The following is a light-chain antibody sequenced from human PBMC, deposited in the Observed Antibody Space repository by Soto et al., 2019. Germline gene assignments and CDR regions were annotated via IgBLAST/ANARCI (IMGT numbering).Light chain of an antibody. V-gene: IGKV3-15*01. Sequence: EIVLTQSPGTLSLSPGERATLSCRASQSVSGSFLAWYQQKPGQTPRLLIYDTSTGATGLPARFSGSASGSDFTLTISGLQSEDAAMYYCQQYNNWPRTLGQGTKVDIK. CDR3: QQYNNWPRT. CDR1: QSVSGS. J-gene: IGKJ1*01. CDR2: DTS.